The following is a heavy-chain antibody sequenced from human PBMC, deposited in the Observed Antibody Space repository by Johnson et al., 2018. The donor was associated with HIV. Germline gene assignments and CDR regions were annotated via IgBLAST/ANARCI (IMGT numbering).Heavy chain of an antibody. CDR3: ARGASQSSGSRRPYHAFDI. V-gene: IGHV3-66*01. D-gene: IGHD3-22*01. Sequence: VQLVESGGGLVQSGGSLRLSCAASGITVNTNYMSWVRRAPGKGLEWVSVIFSVGNTYYADSVKGRFTISRDNSKNMLYLQMNSLRAEETAVYYWARGASQSSGSRRPYHAFDIWGQGTMVTVSS. J-gene: IGHJ3*02. CDR2: IFSVGNT. CDR1: GITVNTNY.